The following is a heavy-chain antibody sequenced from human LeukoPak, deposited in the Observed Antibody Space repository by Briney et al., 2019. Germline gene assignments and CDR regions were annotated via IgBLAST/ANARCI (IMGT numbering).Heavy chain of an antibody. Sequence: GGSLRLSCAASGFTFSVYNMHWVRKAPGKGLEWVSFISGSSSDIYNADSVKGRFTISRDNAKNSLYLQMNSLRAEDTATYYCTRDQYYSDNSGYPSDVWGQGTVVTVSS. J-gene: IGHJ3*01. D-gene: IGHD3-22*01. CDR1: GFTFSVYN. CDR3: TRDQYYSDNSGYPSDV. CDR2: ISGSSSDI. V-gene: IGHV3-21*06.